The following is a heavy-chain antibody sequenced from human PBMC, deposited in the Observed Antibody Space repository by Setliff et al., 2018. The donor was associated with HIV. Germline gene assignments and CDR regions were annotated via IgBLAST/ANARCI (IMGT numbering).Heavy chain of an antibody. J-gene: IGHJ3*02. D-gene: IGHD6-19*01. CDR1: GFTFEDYG. V-gene: IGHV3-20*04. CDR2: INWNGGST. Sequence: GGSLRLSCAVSGFTFEDYGMSWVRQAPGKGLEWVSGINWNGGSTGYVDSVKGRFTISRDNTKNSLYLQMNSLRAEDMALYYCVRDKWLVPDTFDIWGQGTMVTVSS. CDR3: VRDKWLVPDTFDI.